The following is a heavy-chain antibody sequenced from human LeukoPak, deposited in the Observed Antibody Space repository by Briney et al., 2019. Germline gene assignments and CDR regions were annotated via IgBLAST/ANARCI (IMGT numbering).Heavy chain of an antibody. J-gene: IGHJ4*02. Sequence: ASVKVSCKASGYTFTSYYMHWVRQAPGQGLEWMGIINPSGGSTSYAQKFQGRVTMTRDMSTSTVYMELSSLRSEDTAVCYCATFGVVPSPHFDYWGQGTLVTVSS. CDR1: GYTFTSYY. CDR3: ATFGVVPSPHFDY. D-gene: IGHD3-3*01. CDR2: INPSGGST. V-gene: IGHV1-46*01.